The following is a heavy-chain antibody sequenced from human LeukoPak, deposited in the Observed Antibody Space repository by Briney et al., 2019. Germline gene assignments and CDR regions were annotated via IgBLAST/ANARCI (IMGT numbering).Heavy chain of an antibody. V-gene: IGHV1-18*01. CDR3: ARDNYYDSSGKGHVTYYFDY. J-gene: IGHJ4*02. D-gene: IGHD3-22*01. Sequence: GASVKVFCRASGYTFTSYGISGVRQAPGQGRVWMGWISAYNGNTNYTQKLQGRVNMTTDTSTSTAYMQLRSLRSDDTAVYYCARDNYYDSSGKGHVTYYFDYWGQGTLVTVSS. CDR1: GYTFTSYG. CDR2: ISAYNGNT.